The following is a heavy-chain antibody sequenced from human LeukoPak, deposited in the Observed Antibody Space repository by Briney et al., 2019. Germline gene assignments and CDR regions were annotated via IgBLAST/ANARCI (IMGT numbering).Heavy chain of an antibody. CDR3: SYGYGTNFDY. D-gene: IGHD5-18*01. CDR2: MYYRRGT. J-gene: IGHJ4*02. CDR1: GGSISSGNYY. Sequence: SGTLSLTCTVSGGSISSGNYYWSWIRQPPGKGLEWIRYMYYRRGTYYKPSLKSRVTISVDTSKNQCSLKLGSVTAADTAVCARSYGYGTNFDYWGQGTLVTVSS. V-gene: IGHV4-30-4*03.